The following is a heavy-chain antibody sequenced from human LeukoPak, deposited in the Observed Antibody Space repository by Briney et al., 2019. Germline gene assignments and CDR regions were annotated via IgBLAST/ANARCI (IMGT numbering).Heavy chain of an antibody. CDR1: GHTFTVYY. J-gene: IGHJ5*02. V-gene: IGHV1-2*02. CDR3: ASYASGYNWLKA. D-gene: IGHD3-10*01. Sequence: GATVKVSCKASGHTFTVYYIHWVRQAPGQGLEWMGWIHSGTGDTNYAQRFQGRVTVTRDTSITTAYMELSSLKSDDTAVYYCASYASGYNWLKAWGQGTLVTVSS. CDR2: IHSGTGDT.